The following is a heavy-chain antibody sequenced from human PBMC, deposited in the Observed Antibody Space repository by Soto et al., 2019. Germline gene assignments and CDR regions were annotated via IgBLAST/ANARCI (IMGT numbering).Heavy chain of an antibody. J-gene: IGHJ4*02. CDR1: GFTVSNYW. CDR2: LNGDGTST. V-gene: IGHV3-74*01. CDR3: ARATVTRTLDY. Sequence: EVQLVESWGDLVQPGGSLRLSCAASGFTVSNYWIDWVRHAPGKGLVYVSRLNGDGTSTNYADSVKGRFTISRDNAKNTVYLEMHSLRVEDTAVYYCARATVTRTLDYWGQGTLVTVSS. D-gene: IGHD4-17*01.